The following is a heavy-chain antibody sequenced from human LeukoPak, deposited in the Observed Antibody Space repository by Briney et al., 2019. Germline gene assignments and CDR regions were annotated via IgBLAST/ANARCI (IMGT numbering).Heavy chain of an antibody. V-gene: IGHV4-4*09. Sequence: SETLSLTCTVSGGSISSSYWSWIRQPPGKGLEWIGYIYTSGSTNYNPSLKSRVTISVDTSKNQFSLKLSSVTAADTAVYYCARQLGYCSSGSCYSWFAPWGQGTLVTVSS. CDR3: ARQLGYCSSGSCYSWFAP. CDR2: IYTSGST. D-gene: IGHD2-15*01. CDR1: GGSISSSY. J-gene: IGHJ5*02.